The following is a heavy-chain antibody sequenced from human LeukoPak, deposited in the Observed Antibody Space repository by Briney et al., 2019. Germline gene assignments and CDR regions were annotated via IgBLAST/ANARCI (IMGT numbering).Heavy chain of an antibody. Sequence: PGGSLRLSCAASGFPFSSYNMNWVRQAPGKGLEWVSFISSSSSTISYADSVRGRFTISRDNAKNSLYLQINTLRAEDTAVYYCTRLSGYTHDWWGQGALVTVSS. D-gene: IGHD5-18*01. V-gene: IGHV3-48*04. CDR1: GFPFSSYN. CDR3: TRLSGYTHDW. CDR2: ISSSSSTI. J-gene: IGHJ4*02.